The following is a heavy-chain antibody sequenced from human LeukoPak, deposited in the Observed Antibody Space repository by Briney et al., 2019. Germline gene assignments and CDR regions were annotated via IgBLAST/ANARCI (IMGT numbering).Heavy chain of an antibody. D-gene: IGHD2-15*01. CDR2: INHSGST. V-gene: IGHV4-34*01. J-gene: IGHJ5*02. CDR3: ARPGRAYCSGGSCKGWFDP. Sequence: GSLRLSCAASGFTFSDYYMSWIRQPPGKGLEWIGEINHSGSTNYNPSLKSRVTISVDTSKNQFSLKLSSVTAADTAVYYCARPGRAYCSGGSCKGWFDPWGQGTLVTVSS. CDR1: GFTFSDYY.